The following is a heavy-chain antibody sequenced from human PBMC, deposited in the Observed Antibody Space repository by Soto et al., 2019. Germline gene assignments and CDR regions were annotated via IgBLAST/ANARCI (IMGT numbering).Heavy chain of an antibody. CDR1: GFTFSSYA. Sequence: PGGSLRLSCAASGFTFSSYAMHWVRQAPGKGLEWVAVISYDGSNKYYADSVKGRFTISRDNSKNTLYLQMNSLRAEDTAVYYCARGSSYDRGIWGQGTLVTVSS. CDR2: ISYDGSNK. J-gene: IGHJ4*02. V-gene: IGHV3-30-3*01. D-gene: IGHD3-22*01. CDR3: ARGSSYDRGI.